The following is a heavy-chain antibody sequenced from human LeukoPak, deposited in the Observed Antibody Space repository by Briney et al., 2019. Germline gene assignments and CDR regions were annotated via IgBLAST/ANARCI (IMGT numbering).Heavy chain of an antibody. V-gene: IGHV4-34*01. D-gene: IGHD1-1*01. CDR2: INHSGST. CDR3: ARGRGTGTTSDY. CDR1: GGSFSGYY. J-gene: IGHJ4*02. Sequence: SETLSLTCAVYGGSFSGYYWSWIRQPPGKGLEWIGEINHSGSTNYNPSLKSRVTISVDTSKNQFSLKLSSVTAADTAVYYCARGRGTGTTSDYWGQGTLVTVSS.